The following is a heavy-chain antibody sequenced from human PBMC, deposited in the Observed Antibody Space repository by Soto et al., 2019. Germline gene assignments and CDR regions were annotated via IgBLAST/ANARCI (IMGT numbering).Heavy chain of an antibody. CDR2: IHYSGST. CDR1: GDSISSNGYY. D-gene: IGHD2-15*01. J-gene: IGHJ6*01. V-gene: IGHV4-31*03. Sequence: PSETLSLTCTVSGDSISSNGYYWSWIRQHPGKGLEWIGYIHYSGSTYYNSSLKSRVTMSLDTSKKQFSLKLSSLTAADTAVYYCASAHRWSKQYNGMDVLGQGHTGTVSS. CDR3: ASAHRWSKQYNGMDV.